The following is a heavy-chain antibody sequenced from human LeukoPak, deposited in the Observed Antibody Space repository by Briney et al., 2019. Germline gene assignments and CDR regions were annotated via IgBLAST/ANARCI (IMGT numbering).Heavy chain of an antibody. CDR3: ARDQRVTGRPDIDY. J-gene: IGHJ4*02. Sequence: GGPLSFSCPPPESPSRNTWMTWVGQTQGRGLLWVSRISSDGSSTTYADSVKGRFTISRDNAKNTLYLQMNNLRAEDTAMYYCARDQRVTGRPDIDYWGQGTLVIVSS. D-gene: IGHD6-6*01. CDR1: ESPSRNTW. CDR2: ISSDGSST. V-gene: IGHV3-74*03.